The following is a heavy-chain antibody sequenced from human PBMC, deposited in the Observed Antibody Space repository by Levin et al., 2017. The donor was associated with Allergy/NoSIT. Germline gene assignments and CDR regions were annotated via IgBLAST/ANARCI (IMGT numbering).Heavy chain of an antibody. CDR2: INPNSGGT. V-gene: IGHV1-2*06. J-gene: IGHJ5*02. D-gene: IGHD2-8*01. CDR3: ARDNHSAKVRYCTNGVCSQGFDP. Sequence: ASVKVSCKASGYTFTGYYMHWVRQAPGQGLEWMGRINPNSGGTNYAQKFQGRVTMTRDTSISTAYMELSRLRSDDTAVYYCARDNHSAKVRYCTNGVCSQGFDPWGQGTLVTVSS. CDR1: GYTFTGYY.